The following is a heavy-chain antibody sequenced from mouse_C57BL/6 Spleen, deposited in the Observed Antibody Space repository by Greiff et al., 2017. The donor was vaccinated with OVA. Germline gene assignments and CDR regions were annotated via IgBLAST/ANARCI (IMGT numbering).Heavy chain of an antibody. CDR1: GYTFTSYW. CDR3: AITRAY. Sequence: VQLQQSGAELVKPGASVKMSCKASGYTFTSYWITWVKQRPGQGLEWIGDIYPGSGSTNYNEKFKSKATLTVDTSSSTTYMQLSSLTSEGSAVYYCAITRAYWGQGTTLTVSS. CDR2: IYPGSGST. D-gene: IGHD2-12*01. J-gene: IGHJ2*01. V-gene: IGHV1-55*01.